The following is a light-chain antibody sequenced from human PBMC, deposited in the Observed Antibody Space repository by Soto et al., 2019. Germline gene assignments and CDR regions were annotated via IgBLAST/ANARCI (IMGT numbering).Light chain of an antibody. CDR2: GAS. CDR1: QSISGTY. V-gene: IGKV3-20*01. CDR3: QHYGISPPWT. J-gene: IGKJ1*01. Sequence: EIVLTQSPGTLSLSPGERATLSCRASQSISGTYLAWYQQKPGRAPRILIYGASNRATGIPDRFSGSGSGTDFHLTISRLEPEDFAVYYCQHYGISPPWTFGQGTKVEIK.